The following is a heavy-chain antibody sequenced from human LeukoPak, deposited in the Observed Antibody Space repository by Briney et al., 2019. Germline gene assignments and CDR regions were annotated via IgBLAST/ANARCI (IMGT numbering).Heavy chain of an antibody. V-gene: IGHV3-74*01. D-gene: IGHD1-26*01. CDR2: IKSDGSST. CDR1: GFTFSSYW. J-gene: IGHJ3*02. CDR3: ARDPHGGSGSDPHDAFDI. Sequence: PGGSLRLSCAASGFTFSSYWMHWVRQAPGKGLVWVSRIKSDGSSTSYADSVKGRFTISRDNAKNTLYLQMNSLRAEDTAVYYCARDPHGGSGSDPHDAFDIWGQGTMVTVSS.